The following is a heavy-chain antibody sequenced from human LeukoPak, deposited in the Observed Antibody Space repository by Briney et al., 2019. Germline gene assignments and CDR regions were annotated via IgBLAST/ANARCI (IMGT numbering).Heavy chain of an antibody. J-gene: IGHJ4*02. D-gene: IGHD7-27*01. CDR3: ARDLSSTPNWELDY. CDR1: GYTVIDYF. CDR2: INPNSGGT. Sequence: GASVKVSCNASGYTVIDYFIHWVRQAPGQGLEWMGRINPNSGGTEYAQNFQGRVTMTRDTSISASYMELNRLTSNDTAVYYCARDLSSTPNWELDYWGQGTLVTVSS. V-gene: IGHV1-2*06.